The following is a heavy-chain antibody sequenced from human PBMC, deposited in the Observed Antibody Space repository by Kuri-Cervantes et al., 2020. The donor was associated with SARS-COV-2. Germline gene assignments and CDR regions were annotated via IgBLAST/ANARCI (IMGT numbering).Heavy chain of an antibody. CDR1: GGSVSSNSFY. CDR3: ARDGVLLWFGELDV. Sequence: SETLSLTCTVSGGSVSSNSFYWGWVRQPPGGGLEWIGSIYYSGNTFYNPSLKSRVTISADTSKNQFSLKLNSVTAADTAVYYCARDGVLLWFGELDVWGKGTTVTVSS. D-gene: IGHD3-10*01. CDR2: IYYSGNT. V-gene: IGHV4-39*02. J-gene: IGHJ6*04.